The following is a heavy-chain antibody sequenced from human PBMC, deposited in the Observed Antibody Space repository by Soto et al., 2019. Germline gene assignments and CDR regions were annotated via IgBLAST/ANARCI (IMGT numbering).Heavy chain of an antibody. CDR1: GFTFSSYG. D-gene: IGHD3-3*01. Sequence: GGSLRLSCAASGFTFSSYGMSWVRQAKGKGLEWVSAISGSGGSTYYADSVKGRFTISRDNSKNTLYLQMNSLRAEDTAVYYCANSRPSIRFLEWLPAHWGQGTLVTVSS. CDR2: ISGSGGST. CDR3: ANSRPSIRFLEWLPAH. V-gene: IGHV3-23*01. J-gene: IGHJ4*02.